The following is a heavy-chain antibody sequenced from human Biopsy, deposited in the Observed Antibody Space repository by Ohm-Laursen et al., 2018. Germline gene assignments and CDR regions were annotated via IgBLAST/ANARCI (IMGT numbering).Heavy chain of an antibody. D-gene: IGHD3-10*01. V-gene: IGHV3-15*01. Sequence: GQTLSLTCAASGFAFNNAWMTWVRQAPGKGLEWVGHIKSKNDGGTTDYAAPVKGRFTISRDDSDSTVYLQMNSLKSEDTAVYYCSTVDSPPSYGSGNRGFVYWGQGTKVTVSS. J-gene: IGHJ4*02. CDR3: STVDSPPSYGSGNRGFVY. CDR1: GFAFNNAW. CDR2: IKSKNDGGTT.